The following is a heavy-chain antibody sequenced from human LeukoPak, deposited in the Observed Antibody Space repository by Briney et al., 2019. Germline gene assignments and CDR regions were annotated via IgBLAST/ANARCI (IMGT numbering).Heavy chain of an antibody. V-gene: IGHV4-4*07. CDR2: IYTSGNT. CDR1: AGSISSYY. CDR3: ARGDEFWSGIFDY. Sequence: SETLSLTCTVSAGSISSYYWNWIRQPAGKGLEWIGRIYTSGNTNYNPSLKSRVTMSLDTSKNQFSLKLTSVTAADTAVYYCARGDEFWSGIFDYWGQGTLVTVSS. D-gene: IGHD3-3*01. J-gene: IGHJ4*02.